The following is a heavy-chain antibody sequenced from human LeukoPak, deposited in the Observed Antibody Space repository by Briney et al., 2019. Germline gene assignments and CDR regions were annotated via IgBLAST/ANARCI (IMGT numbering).Heavy chain of an antibody. CDR1: GYTFTSYG. Sequence: ASVKVSCKASGYTFTSYGISWVRQAPGQGLEWMGWISAYNGNTNYAQKLRSRVTMTTDTSTSTAYMELRSLRSDDTAVYYCARLPIAVAGLYYFDYWGQGTLVTVSS. V-gene: IGHV1-18*01. CDR3: ARLPIAVAGLYYFDY. D-gene: IGHD6-19*01. J-gene: IGHJ4*02. CDR2: ISAYNGNT.